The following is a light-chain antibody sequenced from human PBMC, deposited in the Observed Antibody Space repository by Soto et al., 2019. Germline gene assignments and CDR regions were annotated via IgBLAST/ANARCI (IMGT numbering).Light chain of an antibody. CDR2: EVS. CDR1: SSDVGGYSY. J-gene: IGLJ2*01. V-gene: IGLV2-8*01. CDR3: SSYEGSNNLL. Sequence: QSVLTQPPSASGSPGQSVTISCTGTSSDVGGYSYVSWYQQHPGKAPKLMIYEVSKRPSGVPDRFSGSKSGNTAFLTVSGLQAEDEADYYCSSYEGSNNLLFGGGTKLTVL.